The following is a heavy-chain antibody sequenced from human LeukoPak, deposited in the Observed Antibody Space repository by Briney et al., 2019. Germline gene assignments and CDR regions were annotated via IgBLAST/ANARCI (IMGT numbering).Heavy chain of an antibody. CDR3: ATGVLGAVLNF. D-gene: IGHD7-27*01. V-gene: IGHV4-59*01. J-gene: IGHJ4*02. Sequence: GSLRLSCAASGFTFSSYAMSWVRQSPGKGLEWIGSIYYSGSTNYNPSLKSRVTISVDTSKNQFSLKLSSVTAADTAVYYCATGVLGAVLNFWGQGTLVTVSS. CDR2: IYYSGST. CDR1: GFTFSSYA.